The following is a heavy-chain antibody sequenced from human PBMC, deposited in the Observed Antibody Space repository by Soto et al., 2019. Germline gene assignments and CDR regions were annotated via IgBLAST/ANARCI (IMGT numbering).Heavy chain of an antibody. V-gene: IGHV1-8*01. D-gene: IGHD3-3*01. CDR2: MNPNSGNT. CDR3: ARGDYDFWSGARSPHYGMDV. Sequence: ASVKVSCKASGYTFTSYDINWVRQATGQGLEWMGWMNPNSGNTGYAQKFQGRVTMTRNTSISTAYMELSSLRSEDTAVYYCARGDYDFWSGARSPHYGMDVWGQGTTVTVSS. CDR1: GYTFTSYD. J-gene: IGHJ6*02.